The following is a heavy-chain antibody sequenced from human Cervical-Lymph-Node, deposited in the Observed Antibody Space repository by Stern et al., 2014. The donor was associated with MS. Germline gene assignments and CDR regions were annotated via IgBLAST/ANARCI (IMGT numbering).Heavy chain of an antibody. CDR1: GGTFSSYA. J-gene: IGHJ6*02. CDR3: ARGELKEGLVRGMDV. Sequence: QLVQSGAEVKKPGSSVKVSCKASGGTFSSYAISWVRQAPGPWLEWMGGTIHIFGTANYAQKFQGRVTITADESTSTAYMELSSLRSEDTAVYYCARGELKEGLVRGMDVWGQGTTVTVSS. CDR2: TIHIFGTA. V-gene: IGHV1-69*01. D-gene: IGHD1-26*01.